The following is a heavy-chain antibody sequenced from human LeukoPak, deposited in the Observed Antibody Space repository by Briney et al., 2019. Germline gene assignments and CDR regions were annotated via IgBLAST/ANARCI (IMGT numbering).Heavy chain of an antibody. CDR1: GLTVSTNY. CDR3: ARAQGYCSGGSCYLYYFDY. Sequence: PGGSLRLSCVVSGLTVSTNYMTWVRQAPGKGLEWVSVIYSGGSTFYADSVKGRFTISRDNSKNTLYLQMNSLRAEDTGVYYCARAQGYCSGGSCYLYYFDYWGQGTLVTVSS. J-gene: IGHJ4*02. D-gene: IGHD2-15*01. CDR2: IYSGGST. V-gene: IGHV3-66*01.